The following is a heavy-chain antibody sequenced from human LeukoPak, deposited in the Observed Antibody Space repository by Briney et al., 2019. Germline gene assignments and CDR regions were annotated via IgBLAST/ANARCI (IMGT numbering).Heavy chain of an antibody. D-gene: IGHD5-24*01. Sequence: ASVKVSCKASGYTFTSSGISWVRQAPGQGLEWMGWISAYNGNTNYAQKLQGRVTMTTDTSTSTAYMELRSLRSDDTAVYYCARDRGDGYNYYFDYWGQGTLVTVSS. CDR1: GYTFTSSG. V-gene: IGHV1-18*01. CDR3: ARDRGDGYNYYFDY. J-gene: IGHJ4*02. CDR2: ISAYNGNT.